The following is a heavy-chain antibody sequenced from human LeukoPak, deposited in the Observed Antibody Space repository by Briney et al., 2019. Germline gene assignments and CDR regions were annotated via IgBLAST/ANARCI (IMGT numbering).Heavy chain of an antibody. D-gene: IGHD4-17*01. V-gene: IGHV3-48*03. CDR1: GLTFSRYE. J-gene: IGHJ4*02. Sequence: PGRSLRLSCAASGLTFSRYEMNCVRQAPREGLEWVSYISVSSGICSADSVKGRFTISRDNAKNSLYLQMNSLRAEDTAVYYCARGRRGDGDFIDFWGQGSLVTVSS. CDR3: ARGRRGDGDFIDF. CDR2: ISVSSGI.